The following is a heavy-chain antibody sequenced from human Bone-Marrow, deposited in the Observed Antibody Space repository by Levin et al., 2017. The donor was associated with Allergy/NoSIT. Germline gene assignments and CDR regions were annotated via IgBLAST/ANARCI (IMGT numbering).Heavy chain of an antibody. Sequence: PSQTLSLTCTVSGGSISSYYWSWIRQPPGKGLEWIGYIYYNGSTNYNPSLKSRVTMSVDTSKNQFSLKLSSVTAADTAVYYCARIDYYGSGSPTKYYFDYWGQGTLVTVSS. CDR2: IYYNGST. J-gene: IGHJ4*02. CDR3: ARIDYYGSGSPTKYYFDY. D-gene: IGHD3-10*01. V-gene: IGHV4-59*01. CDR1: GGSISSYY.